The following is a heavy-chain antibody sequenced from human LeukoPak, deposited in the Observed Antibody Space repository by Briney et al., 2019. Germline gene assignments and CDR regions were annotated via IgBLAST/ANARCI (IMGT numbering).Heavy chain of an antibody. CDR3: ARSSPPMTTVTTCDY. CDR2: INPSGGST. J-gene: IGHJ4*02. Sequence: GASVKVSCKASGYTFTSYYKHWVRQAPGQGLEWMGTINPSGGSTSYAQKFQGRVTMTRDTSASTVYMELSSLRSEDTAVYYCARSSPPMTTVTTCDYWGQGTLVTVSS. D-gene: IGHD4-17*01. CDR1: GYTFTSYY. V-gene: IGHV1-46*01.